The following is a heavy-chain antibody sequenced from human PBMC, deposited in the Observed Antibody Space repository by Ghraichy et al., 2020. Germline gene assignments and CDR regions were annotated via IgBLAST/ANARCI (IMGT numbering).Heavy chain of an antibody. D-gene: IGHD5-18*01. CDR3: ARHLGYSYPM. V-gene: IGHV4-59*01. Sequence: SETLSLTCTVSGGSISSYYWSWIRQPPGKGLEWIGYIYYSGSTNYNPSLKSRVTISVDTSKNQFSLKLSSVTAADTALYYCARHLGYSYPMWGQGTLVTVSS. J-gene: IGHJ4*02. CDR2: IYYSGST. CDR1: GGSISSYY.